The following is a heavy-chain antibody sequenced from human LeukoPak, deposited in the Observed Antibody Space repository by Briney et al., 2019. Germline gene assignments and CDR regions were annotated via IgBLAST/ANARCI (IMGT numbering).Heavy chain of an antibody. V-gene: IGHV3-48*02. CDR3: ARECLMVGVYDAFDI. Sequence: PGGSLRFSCVVSEVTFSSYVGSWGRQAPGGGVGWVSYFNRGSSTIYCAYSEKDLFTISRNNAKNSLYLQMNRLRDEDTAVYYCARECLMVGVYDAFDIWGQGTMVTVSS. D-gene: IGHD1-26*01. CDR1: EVTFSSYV. J-gene: IGHJ3*02. CDR2: FNRGSSTI.